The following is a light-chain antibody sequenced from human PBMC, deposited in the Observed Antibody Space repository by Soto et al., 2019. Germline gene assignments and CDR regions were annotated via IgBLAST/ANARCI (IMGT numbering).Light chain of an antibody. J-gene: IGKJ1*01. Sequence: EIVLTQSPGTLSPSPGERATISCRASQSVSNNYLAWYQQKPGQAPRLLIYGASNRATGIPDRFSGSRSGTDFTLSNSRLEPEDFAVYYCQQYGSSGTFGQGTKVEIK. CDR3: QQYGSSGT. CDR1: QSVSNNY. CDR2: GAS. V-gene: IGKV3-20*01.